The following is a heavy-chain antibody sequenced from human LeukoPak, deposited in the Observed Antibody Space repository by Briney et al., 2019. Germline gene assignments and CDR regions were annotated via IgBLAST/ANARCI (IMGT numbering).Heavy chain of an antibody. Sequence: GGFLRLSCAASGFTFSNYAMSWVRQAPGKGLEWVSGMTGSDGRTYYADSVKGRFTISRDNSKNTLYLQMNSLRAEDTAEYYCAKNGGTTWLVDYWGQGTRVTVSS. CDR2: MTGSDGRT. J-gene: IGHJ4*02. V-gene: IGHV3-23*01. D-gene: IGHD1-1*01. CDR1: GFTFSNYA. CDR3: AKNGGTTWLVDY.